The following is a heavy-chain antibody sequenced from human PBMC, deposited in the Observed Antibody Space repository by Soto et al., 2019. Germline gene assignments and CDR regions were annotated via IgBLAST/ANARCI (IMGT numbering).Heavy chain of an antibody. CDR2: IQTDGSEK. J-gene: IGHJ5*02. V-gene: IGHV3-7*03. Sequence: EVELVESAGGSVQPGGSLRLSCAASRFVFSDYWMTWVRQAPVKGVEWVATIQTDGSEKYYVDSVKGRFTISRDNAKSSLYLQMNSLRAEVTAMYYCATVSWGMPESWGRGTIITVSS. CDR1: RFVFSDYW. D-gene: IGHD3-16*01. CDR3: ATVSWGMPES.